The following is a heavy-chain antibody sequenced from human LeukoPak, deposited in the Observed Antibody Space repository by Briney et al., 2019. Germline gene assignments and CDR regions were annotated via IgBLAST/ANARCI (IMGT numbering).Heavy chain of an antibody. CDR2: INGDGSTT. Sequence: GGSLRLSCAASGFTFSSYWRHWVRQAPGKGLVWVSRINGDGSTTKYADSVKGLFTISRDSAENTLFLQMNSLRAEDTAVYYCARLSGGYSKFDLWGQGTLVTVSS. D-gene: IGHD2-21*02. J-gene: IGHJ5*02. V-gene: IGHV3-74*03. CDR1: GFTFSSYW. CDR3: ARLSGGYSKFDL.